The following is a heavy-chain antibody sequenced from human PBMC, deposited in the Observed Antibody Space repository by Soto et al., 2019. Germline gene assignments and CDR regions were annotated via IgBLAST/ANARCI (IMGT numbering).Heavy chain of an antibody. Sequence: GESLKISCKGSGYSYAGYWVTWVRQKPGKGLEWMGRIDPSDSQTYYSPSFRGHVTISATKSITTVFLQWSSLRASDTAMYYCARQIYDSDTGPNFQYYFDSWGQGTPVTVSS. CDR3: ARQIYDSDTGPNFQYYFDS. CDR1: GYSYAGYW. CDR2: IDPSDSQT. J-gene: IGHJ4*02. D-gene: IGHD3-22*01. V-gene: IGHV5-10-1*01.